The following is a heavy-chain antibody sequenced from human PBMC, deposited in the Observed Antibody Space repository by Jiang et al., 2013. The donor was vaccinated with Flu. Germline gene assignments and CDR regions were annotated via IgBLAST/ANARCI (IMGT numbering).Heavy chain of an antibody. J-gene: IGHJ5*02. CDR3: ARIGGVTTGNNWFDP. CDR2: IDWDDDK. CDR1: GFSLNTSGMC. V-gene: IGHV2-70*11. D-gene: IGHD4-17*01. Sequence: KPTQTLTLTCTFSGFSLNTSGMCVSWIRQPPGKALEWLARIDWDDDKYYSPSLKTRLTISKDTSKNQVVLTMTNMDPVDTATYYCARIGGVTTGNNWFDPWGQGTLVTVSS.